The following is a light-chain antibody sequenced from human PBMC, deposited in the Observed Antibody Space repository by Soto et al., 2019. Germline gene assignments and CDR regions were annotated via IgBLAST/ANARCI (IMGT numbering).Light chain of an antibody. V-gene: IGKV3-20*01. CDR3: QQYGSSLWT. CDR2: GAS. Sequence: EIVLTQSPGTLSLSPGERATLSCRASQSVSSSYLAWYQQKPGQAPRLLISGASSMATGITDRFSGSGSGTDFTLTISRLEPEDFAVYYCQQYGSSLWTFGQGTKLEIK. CDR1: QSVSSSY. J-gene: IGKJ1*01.